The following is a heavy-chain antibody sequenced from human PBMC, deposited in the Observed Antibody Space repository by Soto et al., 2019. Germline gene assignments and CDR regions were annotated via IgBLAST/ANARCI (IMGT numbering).Heavy chain of an antibody. Sequence: VQLQQWGAGLLKPSETLSLTCVVFGGSLSVYNWNWIRQSPGKGPEWLGEINHFGVTNHSPSLKRRVTMPVDTSHNQLPLKSSSVTAANTAVYYCATNTVLIFESWGEEALVTVS. CDR2: INHFGVT. J-gene: IGHJ4*02. V-gene: IGHV4-34*01. D-gene: IGHD3-9*01. CDR3: ATNTVLIFES. CDR1: GGSLSVYN.